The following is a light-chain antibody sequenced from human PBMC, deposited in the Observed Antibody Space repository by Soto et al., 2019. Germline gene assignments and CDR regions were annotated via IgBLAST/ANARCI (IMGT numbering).Light chain of an antibody. CDR3: QPYGRSPLT. V-gene: IGKV3D-20*01. Sequence: EIVLTQSPATLSLSPGERATLSCGASQRVSSSSLAWYQQKPCLDPRLLIYDESCSATGITDRFSGSGSGTDFSLTSRRLEPEDFAVYYCQPYGRSPLTFGGG. CDR1: QRVSSSS. J-gene: IGKJ4*02. CDR2: DES.